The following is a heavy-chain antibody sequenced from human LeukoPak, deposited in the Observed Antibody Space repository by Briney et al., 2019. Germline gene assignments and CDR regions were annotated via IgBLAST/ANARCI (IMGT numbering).Heavy chain of an antibody. J-gene: IGHJ6*02. D-gene: IGHD5-18*01. V-gene: IGHV1-46*01. Sequence: ASVKVSCKASGYTFTSYYMHWVRQAPGQGLEWMGIINPSGGSTSYAQKFQGRVTMTRDTSTSTVYMELSSLRSEDTAVYYCARDERCSYGPHHYYYYGMDVWGQGTTVTVSS. CDR1: GYTFTSYY. CDR2: INPSGGST. CDR3: ARDERCSYGPHHYYYYGMDV.